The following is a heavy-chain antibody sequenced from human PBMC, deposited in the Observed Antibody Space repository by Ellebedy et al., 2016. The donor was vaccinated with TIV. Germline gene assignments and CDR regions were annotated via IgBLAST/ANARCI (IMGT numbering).Heavy chain of an antibody. Sequence: GESLKISCAASGFTFSSYAMHWVRQAPGKGLEWVAVISYGGSNKYYADSVKGRFTISRDNSKNTLYLQMNSLRAEDTAVYYCARARIAAAGPGYWGQGTLVTVSS. D-gene: IGHD6-13*01. CDR3: ARARIAAAGPGY. J-gene: IGHJ4*02. CDR1: GFTFSSYA. CDR2: ISYGGSNK. V-gene: IGHV3-30-3*01.